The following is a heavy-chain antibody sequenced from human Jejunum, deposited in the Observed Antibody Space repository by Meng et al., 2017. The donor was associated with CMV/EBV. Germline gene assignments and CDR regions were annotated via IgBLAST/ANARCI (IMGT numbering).Heavy chain of an antibody. V-gene: IGHV4-39*07. D-gene: IGHD1-1*01. Sequence: QLQLQESGPGLVKPSAAFSLTCTVSGGSISSSNYYWDWIRQPPGKGLEWIGTIHYSGNIYYNLSLKSRITISVDTSKNQFSLKLTSVTAADTAVYYCVRETTGTTSGGWFDPWGQGTLVTVAS. CDR2: IHYSGNI. CDR1: GGSISSSNYY. CDR3: VRETTGTTSGGWFDP. J-gene: IGHJ5*02.